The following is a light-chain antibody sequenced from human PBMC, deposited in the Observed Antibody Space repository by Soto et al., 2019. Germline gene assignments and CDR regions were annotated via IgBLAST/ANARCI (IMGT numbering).Light chain of an antibody. CDR1: QSLLHSNGYNY. CDR3: MQALQTPIT. CDR2: LGS. V-gene: IGKV2-28*01. Sequence: DIVMTQSPLSLPVTPGDPASISFSSSQSLLHSNGYNYLDWYLQKPGQSPQLLIYLGSNRASGVPDRFSGSGSGTDFTLKISRVEAEDVGVYYCMQALQTPITFGQGTRLEIK. J-gene: IGKJ5*01.